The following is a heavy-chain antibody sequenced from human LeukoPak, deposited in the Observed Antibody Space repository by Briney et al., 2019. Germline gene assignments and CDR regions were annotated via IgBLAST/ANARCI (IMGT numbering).Heavy chain of an antibody. CDR2: IHYSGST. CDR1: GGSISRSSYY. V-gene: IGHV4-39*01. Sequence: ESSETLSLTCTVSGGSISRSSYYWGWFRQPPGKGLEWIGTIHYSGSTHYNQSLRSRVTISVDTSNNQFFLRLSSVTAADTAVYYCVRQAGKGCSGYGYSIDYWGQGTLVTVSS. D-gene: IGHD5-12*01. J-gene: IGHJ4*02. CDR3: VRQAGKGCSGYGYSIDY.